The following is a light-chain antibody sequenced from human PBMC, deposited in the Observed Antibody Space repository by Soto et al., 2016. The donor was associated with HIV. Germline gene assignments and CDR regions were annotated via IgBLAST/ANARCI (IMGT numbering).Light chain of an antibody. CDR2: AAS. CDR3: QQYNSYPWT. CDR1: QGISSY. V-gene: IGKV1-9*01. Sequence: DIQMTQSPSSLSASVGDRVTITCRASQGISSYLAWYQQKPGKAPKLLIYAASTLQSGVPSRFSGSGSGTEFTLTISSLQPDDFATYYCQQYNSYPWTFGPGTKVDI. J-gene: IGKJ3*01.